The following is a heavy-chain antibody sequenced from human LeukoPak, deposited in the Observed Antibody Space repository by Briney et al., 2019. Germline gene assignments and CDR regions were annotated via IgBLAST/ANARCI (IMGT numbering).Heavy chain of an antibody. CDR3: ARGRSGYGPFDAFDI. CDR2: ISGGGGST. CDR1: GFTLSSYG. J-gene: IGHJ3*02. Sequence: GGSLRLSCAASGFTLSSYGMSWVRQAPGKGLDWVSAISGGGGSTYYADSVKGRFAASRDNSKDTLYLQMRSPRAEDTAVYYCARGRSGYGPFDAFDIWGHGTWVTVSS. D-gene: IGHD3-22*01. V-gene: IGHV3-23*01.